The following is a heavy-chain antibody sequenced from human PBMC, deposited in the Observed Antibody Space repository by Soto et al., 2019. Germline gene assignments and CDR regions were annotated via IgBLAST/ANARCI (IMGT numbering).Heavy chain of an antibody. CDR2: ISGSGGST. CDR3: AKAAAGKTGEVFPGSWATKPFDP. D-gene: IGHD6-13*01. V-gene: IGHV3-23*01. J-gene: IGHJ5*02. CDR1: GSTFSGFP. Sequence: EVQLLESGGGLVRPGGSRRLSCAAPGSTFSGFPWSGARQAPGKGLEWVSPISGSGGSTYYADSVKGRFTIPRDNSKNTLYLQMNSLRAEDTAVYYCAKAAAGKTGEVFPGSWATKPFDPWGQGTLVTVSS.